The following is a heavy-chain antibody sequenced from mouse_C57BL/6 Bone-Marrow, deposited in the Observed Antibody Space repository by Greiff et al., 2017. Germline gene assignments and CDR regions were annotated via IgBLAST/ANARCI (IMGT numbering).Heavy chain of an antibody. CDR2: INYDGSST. CDR1: GFTFSDYY. D-gene: IGHD2-3*01. CDR3: AIDGYYADAMDY. Sequence: EVQLVESEGGLVQPGSSMKLSCTASGFTFSDYYMAWVRQVPEKGLEWVANINYDGSSTYYLDSLKSRFIISRDNAKNILYLQMSSLKSEDTATYYCAIDGYYADAMDYWGQGTSVTVSS. V-gene: IGHV5-16*01. J-gene: IGHJ4*01.